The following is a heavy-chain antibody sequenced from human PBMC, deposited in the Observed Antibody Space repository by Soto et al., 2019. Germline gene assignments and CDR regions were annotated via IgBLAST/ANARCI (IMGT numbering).Heavy chain of an antibody. D-gene: IGHD2-21*01. Sequence: QVHLGESGPGLVSPSQTLSLTCIVSGGSISSGDYYWSWIRQSPGKDLHWIGYIFHNGDTFYNPYIERRLTISAETCKNQCSLKLKSVTAADTAMYYCARSHYRLGDFDIWGLGTMVTVSS. V-gene: IGHV4-30-4*01. CDR3: ARSHYRLGDFDI. CDR2: IFHNGDT. CDR1: GGSISSGDYY. J-gene: IGHJ3*02.